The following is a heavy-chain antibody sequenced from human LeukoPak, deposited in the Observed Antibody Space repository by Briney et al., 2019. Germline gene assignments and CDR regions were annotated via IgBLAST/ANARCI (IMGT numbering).Heavy chain of an antibody. CDR1: GGSFSGYY. CDR3: ARGNYDYVWGNSRSTNFDY. V-gene: IGHV4-34*01. D-gene: IGHD3-16*02. CDR2: INHSGST. J-gene: IGHJ4*02. Sequence: SETLSLTCAVYGGSFSGYYWSWIRQPPGKGLEWIGEINHSGSTNYNPSLKSRVTISVGTSKNQFSLKLSSVTAADTAVYYCARGNYDYVWGNSRSTNFDYWGQGTLVTVSS.